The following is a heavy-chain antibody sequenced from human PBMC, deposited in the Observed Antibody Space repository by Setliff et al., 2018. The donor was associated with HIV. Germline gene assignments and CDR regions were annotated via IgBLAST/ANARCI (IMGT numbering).Heavy chain of an antibody. CDR1: GDSIDRSNFF. V-gene: IGHV4-31*01. CDR3: ARGGAFCGRDSCYYLDY. D-gene: IGHD2-21*02. J-gene: IGHJ4*02. Sequence: SETLSLTCTVSGDSIDRSNFFWTWIRQHPGKGLEWIWYIYYSGSATYNPSLKSQASISVDTSRNEFSLKLSSVTAADTAVYFCARGGAFCGRDSCYYLDYWGQGNPVTGSP. CDR2: IYYSGSA.